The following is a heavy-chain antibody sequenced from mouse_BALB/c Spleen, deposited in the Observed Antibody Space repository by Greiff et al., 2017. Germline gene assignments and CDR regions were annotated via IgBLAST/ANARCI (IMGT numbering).Heavy chain of an antibody. D-gene: IGHD2-4*01. J-gene: IGHJ4*01. Sequence: VKLVESGPGLVAPSQSLSITCTVSGFSLTGYGVNWVRQPPGKGLEWLGMIWGDGSTDYNSALKSRLSISKDNSKSQVFLKMNSLQTDDTARYYCASKIYYDYDDYAMDYWGQGTSVTVSS. CDR2: IWGDGST. CDR3: ASKIYYDYDDYAMDY. V-gene: IGHV2-6-7*01. CDR1: GFSLTGYG.